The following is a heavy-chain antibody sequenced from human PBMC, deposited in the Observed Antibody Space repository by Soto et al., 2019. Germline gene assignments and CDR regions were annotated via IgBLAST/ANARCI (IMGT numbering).Heavy chain of an antibody. CDR2: ITAGGDTT. Sequence: GGSLRLSCAASGFTFSSYCMSWVRQAPGKGLEWVSGITAGGDTTYHAASGKGRFTIYSDNSKNTLFLQKTGLRAEDTAVYYCAKALQWTIPECFDYWGQGTLVTVSS. D-gene: IGHD2-2*01. J-gene: IGHJ4*02. V-gene: IGHV3-23*01. CDR1: GFTFSSYC. CDR3: AKALQWTIPECFDY.